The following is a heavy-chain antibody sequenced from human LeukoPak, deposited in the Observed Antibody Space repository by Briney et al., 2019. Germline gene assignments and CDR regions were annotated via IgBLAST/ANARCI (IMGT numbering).Heavy chain of an antibody. V-gene: IGHV3-23*01. D-gene: IGHD4-17*01. CDR1: GFSFSSYA. CDR3: TRESPTTVTYFDY. CDR2: ISGGGETT. Sequence: PGGSLRLSCAASGFSFSSYAMSWVRQAPGNGLEWVSGISGGGETTYYSDSVKGRFTISRDSSKNTLYLQMNSLRPEDTAVYYCTRESPTTVTYFDYWGQGTRVTVSS. J-gene: IGHJ4*02.